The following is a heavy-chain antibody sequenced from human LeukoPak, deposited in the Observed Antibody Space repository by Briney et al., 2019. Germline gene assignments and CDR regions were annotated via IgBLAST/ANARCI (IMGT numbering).Heavy chain of an antibody. J-gene: IGHJ3*02. Sequence: SVKVSCKASGGTFSSYAISWVRQAPGQGLEWMGGIIPIFGTANYAQKFQGRVTITADKSTSTAYMELSSLRSDDTAVYYCARGEPWGVDAFDIWGQGTMVTVSS. D-gene: IGHD3-10*01. CDR2: IIPIFGTA. V-gene: IGHV1-69*06. CDR3: ARGEPWGVDAFDI. CDR1: GGTFSSYA.